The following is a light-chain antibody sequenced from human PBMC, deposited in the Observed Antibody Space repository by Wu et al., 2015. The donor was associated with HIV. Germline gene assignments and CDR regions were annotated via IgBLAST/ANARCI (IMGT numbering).Light chain of an antibody. Sequence: EIVMTQSPATLSVSPGERATLSCRASQSVSSNLAWYQQKPGQAPRLLIYGASTRATGIPARSSGSGSGTEFTLTISSMQSEDFAVYYCQQYNNWPDTFGQGTKLEIK. J-gene: IGKJ2*01. V-gene: IGKV3-15*01. CDR2: GAS. CDR1: QSVSSN. CDR3: QQYNNWPDT.